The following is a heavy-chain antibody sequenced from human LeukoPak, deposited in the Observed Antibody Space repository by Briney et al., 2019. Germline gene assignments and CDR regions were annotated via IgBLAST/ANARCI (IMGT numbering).Heavy chain of an antibody. Sequence: PGGSLRLSCAASGFTVSSNYMSWVRQAPGKGLEWVSVIYSGGSTYYADSVKGRFTISRHNSKNTLYLQMNSLRAEDTVVYYCAREKGARSFDYWGQGTLVTVSS. J-gene: IGHJ4*02. CDR2: IYSGGST. V-gene: IGHV3-53*04. D-gene: IGHD1-26*01. CDR3: AREKGARSFDY. CDR1: GFTVSSNY.